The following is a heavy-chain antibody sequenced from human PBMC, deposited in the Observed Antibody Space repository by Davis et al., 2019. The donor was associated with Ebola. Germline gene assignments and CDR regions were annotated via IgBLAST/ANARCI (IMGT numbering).Heavy chain of an antibody. CDR3: ARELGDGYDLDY. CDR1: GFTFSDYY. J-gene: IGHJ4*02. Sequence: GESLKISCAASGFTFSDYYMSWIRQAPGKGLEWVSYISSSGSTIYYADSVKGRFTISRDNAKNSLYLQMNSLRAEDTAVYYCARELGDGYDLDYWGQGTLVTVSS. CDR2: ISSSGSTI. D-gene: IGHD5-24*01. V-gene: IGHV3-11*01.